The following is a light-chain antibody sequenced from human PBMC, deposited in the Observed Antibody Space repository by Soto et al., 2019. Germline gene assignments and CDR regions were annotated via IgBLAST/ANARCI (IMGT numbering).Light chain of an antibody. CDR1: ASDVGGYNY. V-gene: IGLV2-14*01. CDR3: CSYTSRTTYV. Sequence: QSALAQPASVSGSPGQSITISCTGTASDVGGYNYVSWYQQHPGKAPKLMIHAVSNRPSGISSRFSGSKSGNTASLTISGLQSEDEADYFCCSYTSRTTYVFGTGTTVTVL. J-gene: IGLJ1*01. CDR2: AVS.